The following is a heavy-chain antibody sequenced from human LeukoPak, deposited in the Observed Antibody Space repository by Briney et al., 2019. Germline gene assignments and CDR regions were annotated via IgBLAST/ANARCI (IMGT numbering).Heavy chain of an antibody. D-gene: IGHD2-2*01. CDR3: ARDPYCSSTSCSFDY. V-gene: IGHV3-21*01. CDR1: GFTFSSYS. CDR2: ISSSSSYI. Sequence: GGSLRLSCAASGFTFSSYSMNWVRQAPGKGLEWVSSISSSSSYIYYADSVKGRFNISRDNAKNSLYLQMNSLRAEDTAVYYCARDPYCSSTSCSFDYWGQGTLVTVSS. J-gene: IGHJ4*02.